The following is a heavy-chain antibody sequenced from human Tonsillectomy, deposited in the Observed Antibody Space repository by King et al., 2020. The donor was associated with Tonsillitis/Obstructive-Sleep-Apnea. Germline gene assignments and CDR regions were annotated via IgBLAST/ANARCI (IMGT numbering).Heavy chain of an antibody. V-gene: IGHV3-23*04. CDR1: GFTFSSHA. J-gene: IGHJ4*02. CDR2: ISGSGGST. D-gene: IGHD3-3*01. Sequence: VQLVESGGGLVQPGGSLRLSCAASGFTFSSHAMSWVRQAPGKGLEWVSAISGSGGSTYYADSVKGRFTISRDNSKNTLYLQMNSLRAEDTAVYYCAKGAVLRFLEWLLHPIDYWGQGTLVTVSS. CDR3: AKGAVLRFLEWLLHPIDY.